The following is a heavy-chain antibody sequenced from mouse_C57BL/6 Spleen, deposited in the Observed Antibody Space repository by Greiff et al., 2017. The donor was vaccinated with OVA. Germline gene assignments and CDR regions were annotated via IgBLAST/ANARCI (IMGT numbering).Heavy chain of an antibody. Sequence: QVQLQQPGAELVRPGSSVKLSCKASGYTFTSYWMDWVKQRPGQGLEWIGNIYPSDSETHYNQKFKDKATLTVDKSSSTAYMQLSSLTSEDSAVYYCARAPLGRYFDFWGTGTTVTVSS. CDR3: ARAPLGRYFDF. J-gene: IGHJ1*03. D-gene: IGHD4-1*01. CDR2: IYPSDSET. V-gene: IGHV1-61*01. CDR1: GYTFTSYW.